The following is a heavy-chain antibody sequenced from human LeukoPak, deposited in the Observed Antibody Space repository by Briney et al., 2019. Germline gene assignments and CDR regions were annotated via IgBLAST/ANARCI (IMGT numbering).Heavy chain of an antibody. CDR2: IYYSGST. D-gene: IGHD3-10*01. J-gene: IGHJ5*02. V-gene: IGHV4-31*03. CDR3: ARAGFPTNWFDP. Sequence: PSETLSLTCTVSGGSISSGGYYWGCIRQHPRKGLEWIGYIYYSGSTYYHPSLKSRVTISVDTSKNQFSLKLSSVTAADTAVYYCARAGFPTNWFDPWGQGTLVTVSS. CDR1: GGSISSGGYY.